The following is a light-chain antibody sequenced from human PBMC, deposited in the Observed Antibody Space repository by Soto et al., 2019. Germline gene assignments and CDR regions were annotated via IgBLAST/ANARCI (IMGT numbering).Light chain of an antibody. CDR1: QSVGTT. V-gene: IGKV3-15*01. CDR2: GAF. CDR3: QQYKNWPGYS. J-gene: IGKJ2*03. Sequence: EIVMTQSPATLSLSLGEEATLSCRASQSVGTTLAWYQQKPGQAPRLLIYGAFTRVTGVPARFSGSGSGTEFTLTISSLQSEDFEVYYCQQYKNWPGYSFGQGTKLEIK.